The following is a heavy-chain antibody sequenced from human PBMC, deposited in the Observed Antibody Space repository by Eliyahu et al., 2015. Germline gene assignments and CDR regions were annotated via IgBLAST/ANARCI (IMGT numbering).Heavy chain of an antibody. J-gene: IGHJ4*02. Sequence: QVQLQESGPGLVKPSGTLSLTCVVSGGSITTSDWWGWVRQPPGKGLEWIGEIFHNGNTNSNPSLKSRVTMSVDKSKNQFSLMVTSVTAADTAVYYCARRAITCGATNCQDFWGQGTLVTVSS. D-gene: IGHD2-8*02. V-gene: IGHV4-4*02. CDR3: ARRAITCGATNCQDF. CDR2: IFHNGNT. CDR1: GGSITTSDW.